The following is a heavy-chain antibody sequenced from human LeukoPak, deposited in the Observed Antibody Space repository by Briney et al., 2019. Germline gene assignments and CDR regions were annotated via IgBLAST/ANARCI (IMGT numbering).Heavy chain of an antibody. Sequence: GGSLRLSCAASGFTFSSYWMSWVRQAPGKGLEWVANIKQDGSEKYYVDSVKGRFTISRDNAKNSLYLQMNSLRAEDTAVYYCARDPKLLSGAYYYYYMDVWGKGTTVTVSS. CDR1: GFTFSSYW. CDR3: ARDPKLLSGAYYYYYMDV. D-gene: IGHD3-3*01. V-gene: IGHV3-7*01. CDR2: IKQDGSEK. J-gene: IGHJ6*03.